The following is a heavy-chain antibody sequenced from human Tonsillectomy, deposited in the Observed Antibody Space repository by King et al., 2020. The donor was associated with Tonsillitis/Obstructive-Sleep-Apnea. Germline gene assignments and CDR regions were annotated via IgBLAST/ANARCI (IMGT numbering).Heavy chain of an antibody. CDR1: GFTFSSYT. J-gene: IGHJ3*02. V-gene: IGHV3-23*04. CDR3: AKGHGDEDAFDT. CDR2: ITGWGSTT. Sequence: VQLVESGGGLVQPGGSLRLSCAASGFTFSSYTMNWVRQAPGKGLEWVSSITGWGSTTYYADSVKGRFIISRDNAKNTLHLQMNSLRAEDAAVYYCAKGHGDEDAFDTWGQGTMVTVSS. D-gene: IGHD4-17*01.